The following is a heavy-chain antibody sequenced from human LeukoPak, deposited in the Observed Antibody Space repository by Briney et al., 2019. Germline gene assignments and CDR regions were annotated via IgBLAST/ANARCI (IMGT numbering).Heavy chain of an antibody. CDR3: ARSLGVNYYFDY. Sequence: SETLSLTCTVSGGSISSYYWSWIRQPAGKGLKWIGRIYTSGSTNYNPSLKSRVTMSVDTSKNQFSLKLSSVTAADTAVYYCARSLGVNYYFDYWGQGTLVTVSS. J-gene: IGHJ4*02. V-gene: IGHV4-4*07. D-gene: IGHD3-16*01. CDR1: GGSISSYY. CDR2: IYTSGST.